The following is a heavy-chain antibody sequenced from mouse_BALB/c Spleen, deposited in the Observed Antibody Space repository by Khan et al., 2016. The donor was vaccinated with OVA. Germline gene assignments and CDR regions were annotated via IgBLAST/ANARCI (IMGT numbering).Heavy chain of an antibody. J-gene: IGHJ3*01. D-gene: IGHD2-14*01. Sequence: EVQLQESGPSLVKPSQTLSLTCSVTGDSITSGYWSWIQKFPGNKLEYMGYMIYSGNTYYNPSLKSRLSITRHTSKNQYYLQLNSVTTEDTATYYCARSTYRDAFAYWGQGTLVTVSA. V-gene: IGHV3-8*02. CDR1: GDSITSGY. CDR3: ARSTYRDAFAY. CDR2: MIYSGNT.